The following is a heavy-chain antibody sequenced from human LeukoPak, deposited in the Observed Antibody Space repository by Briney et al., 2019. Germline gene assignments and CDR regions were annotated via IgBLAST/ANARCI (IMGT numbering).Heavy chain of an antibody. J-gene: IGHJ6*01. CDR1: GYAFTGYS. V-gene: IGHV1-2*02. CDR3: ARGLMVATTFYYYYCGMDV. CDR2: INPNSGGT. D-gene: IGHD1-26*01. Sequence: GASVKVSCKASGYAFTGYSMHWVRQAPGQGLEWMGWINPNSGGTNYAQKFQGRVTMTRDTSISTAYMELSRLRSDDTAVYYCARGLMVATTFYYYYCGMDVWGQGTTVTVSS.